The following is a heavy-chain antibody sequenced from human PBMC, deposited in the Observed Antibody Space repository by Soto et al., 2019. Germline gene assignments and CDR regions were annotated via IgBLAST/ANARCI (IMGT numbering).Heavy chain of an antibody. Sequence: GESLKISCKASGYSFTNYWIGWVRQMPGKGLEWMGIIYPGDSDTRYSPSFQGQVTISADKSISTAYLKWSSLKASDTAMYYCFKISRYRDWYFDLWCRAILVTVS. D-gene: IGHD2-2*02. CDR3: FKISRYRDWYFDL. V-gene: IGHV5-51*01. CDR1: GYSFTNYW. CDR2: IYPGDSDT. J-gene: IGHJ2*01.